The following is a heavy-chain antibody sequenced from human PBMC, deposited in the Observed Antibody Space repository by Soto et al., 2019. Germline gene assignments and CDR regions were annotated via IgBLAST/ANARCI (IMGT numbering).Heavy chain of an antibody. J-gene: IGHJ6*02. Sequence: GGSLRLSCAASGFTFSSYAMSWVRQAPGKGLEWVSAISGSGGSTYYADSVKGRFTISRDNSKNTLYLQMNSLRAEDTAVYYYARDLREGSLRFLEWLHAPDYDYYGMDVWGQGTTVTVSS. CDR1: GFTFSSYA. CDR2: ISGSGGST. CDR3: ARDLREGSLRFLEWLHAPDYDYYGMDV. D-gene: IGHD3-3*01. V-gene: IGHV3-23*01.